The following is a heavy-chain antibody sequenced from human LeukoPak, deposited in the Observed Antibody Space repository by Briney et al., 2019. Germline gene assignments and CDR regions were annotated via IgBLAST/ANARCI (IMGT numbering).Heavy chain of an antibody. CDR3: ARFNHLNWNFDY. J-gene: IGHJ4*02. CDR1: GYTFTGYY. Sequence: ASVKVSCKASGYTFTGYYMHWVRQAPGQGLEWMGWINPNSGGTNYAQKFQGRVTMTRDTSISTAYMELSRLRSDDTAVYYCARFNHLNWNFDYWGQGTLVTVSS. D-gene: IGHD1-20*01. V-gene: IGHV1-2*02. CDR2: INPNSGGT.